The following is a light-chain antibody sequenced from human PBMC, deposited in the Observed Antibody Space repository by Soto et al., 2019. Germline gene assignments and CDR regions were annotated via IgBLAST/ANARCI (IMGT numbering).Light chain of an antibody. Sequence: QSVLTQPPSMSGAPGQRVIISCTGTSSNIGAGYDVHWYQLHPGKAPKLMIFEVSNRPSGVSYRFSGSKSGNTASLTISGLQAEDEADYFCSSYSISTAYLFXTGTKVTVL. CDR3: SSYSISTAYL. J-gene: IGLJ1*01. V-gene: IGLV2-14*01. CDR1: SSNIGAGYD. CDR2: EVS.